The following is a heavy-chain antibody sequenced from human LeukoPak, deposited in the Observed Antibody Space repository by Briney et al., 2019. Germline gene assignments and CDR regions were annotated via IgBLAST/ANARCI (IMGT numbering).Heavy chain of an antibody. CDR3: ARQEENGTYYYYYYMDV. CDR2: IYYSGST. Sequence: SETLSLTCTVSGGSISSSSYYWGWIRRPPGKGLEWIGSIYYSGSTYYNPSLKSRVTISVDTSKNQFSLKLSSVTAADTAVYYCARQEENGTYYYYYYMDVWGKGTTVTVSS. CDR1: GGSISSSSYY. J-gene: IGHJ6*03. D-gene: IGHD1-14*01. V-gene: IGHV4-39*01.